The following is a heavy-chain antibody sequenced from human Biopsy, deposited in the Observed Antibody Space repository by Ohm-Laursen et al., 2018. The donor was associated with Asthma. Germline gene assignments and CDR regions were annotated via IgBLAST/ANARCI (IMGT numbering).Heavy chain of an antibody. CDR1: GVSIRSYY. Sequence: SDTLSLTCTVSGVSIRSYYWTWIRQPPGKGLEWIGNIHYSGSTYSNPSLKSRVTISVDTSKKQFSLILSSVTAADTAVYYCVRGSSSWHHGPFHYYYGLDVWGQGTTATVSS. D-gene: IGHD6-13*01. CDR2: IHYSGST. V-gene: IGHV4-59*08. J-gene: IGHJ6*02. CDR3: VRGSSSWHHGPFHYYYGLDV.